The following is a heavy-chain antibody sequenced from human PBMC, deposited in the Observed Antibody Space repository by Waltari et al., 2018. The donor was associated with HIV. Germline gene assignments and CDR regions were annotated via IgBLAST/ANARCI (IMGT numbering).Heavy chain of an antibody. V-gene: IGHV3-23*01. D-gene: IGHD6-19*01. CDR3: AKGGRAVAGNWFDP. CDR1: GFNFSHYP. CDR2: ISGRGGST. Sequence: EVKLLESGGGLVQPGGSLRLSCAASGFNFSHYPLNWVRQAPGKGLDWVSAISGRGGSTHYADSVKGRFSISRDNSKNTLYLQMNSLRPEDTAIYYCAKGGRAVAGNWFDPWGQGTLVTVSS. J-gene: IGHJ5*02.